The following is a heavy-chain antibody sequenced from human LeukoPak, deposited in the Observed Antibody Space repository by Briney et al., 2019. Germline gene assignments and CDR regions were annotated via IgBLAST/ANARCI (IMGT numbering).Heavy chain of an antibody. J-gene: IGHJ6*02. Sequence: GGSLRHSCAASGFTFDDYAMHWVRQAPGKGLEWVSGISWNSGSIGYADSVKGRFTISRDNAKNSLYLQMNSLRAEDTALYYCAKGGQLPPRGYYYYYGMDVWGQGTTVTVSS. CDR2: ISWNSGSI. CDR3: AKGGQLPPRGYYYYYGMDV. V-gene: IGHV3-9*01. CDR1: GFTFDDYA. D-gene: IGHD6-6*01.